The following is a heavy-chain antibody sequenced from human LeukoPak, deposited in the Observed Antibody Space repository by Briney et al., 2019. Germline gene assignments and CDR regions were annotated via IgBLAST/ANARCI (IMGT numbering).Heavy chain of an antibody. CDR2: IYTGGST. Sequence: GGSLRLSCAASGFTVSSNYMSWVRQAPGKGLEWVSVIYTGGSTYYADSVKGRFTISRDNSKNTLYLQMNSLRAEDTAVYYCVRDDDRPDNGLDYWGQGTLVTVSS. D-gene: IGHD3-22*01. J-gene: IGHJ4*02. V-gene: IGHV3-53*01. CDR1: GFTVSSNY. CDR3: VRDDDRPDNGLDY.